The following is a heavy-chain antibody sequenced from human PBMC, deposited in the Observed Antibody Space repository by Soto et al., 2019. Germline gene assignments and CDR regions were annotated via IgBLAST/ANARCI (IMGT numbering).Heavy chain of an antibody. V-gene: IGHV4-39*01. D-gene: IGHD5-12*01. Sequence: SETLSLTCTVSGGSISSSSYYWGWIRQPPGKGLEWIGSIYYSGSTYYNPSLKSRVTISVDTSKNQFSLKLSSVTAADTAVYYCARLAIVATSPHFDYWGQGTLVTVPS. J-gene: IGHJ4*02. CDR1: GGSISSSSYY. CDR2: IYYSGST. CDR3: ARLAIVATSPHFDY.